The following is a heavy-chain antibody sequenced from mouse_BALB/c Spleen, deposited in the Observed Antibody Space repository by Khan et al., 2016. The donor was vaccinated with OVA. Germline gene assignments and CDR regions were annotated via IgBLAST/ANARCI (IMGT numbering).Heavy chain of an antibody. D-gene: IGHD1-3*01. Sequence: EVELVESGGDLVKPGGSLKLSCTASGFTFSTYAMSWVRQTPERRLEWVATISSGSDYIYYPDSVKGRFSISRDNAKDTLSLQMSSLRSEDTAMYYCTRHNFGPFAYWGQGTLVAVSA. J-gene: IGHJ3*01. CDR1: GFTFSTYA. V-gene: IGHV5-9-3*01. CDR3: TRHNFGPFAY. CDR2: ISSGSDYI.